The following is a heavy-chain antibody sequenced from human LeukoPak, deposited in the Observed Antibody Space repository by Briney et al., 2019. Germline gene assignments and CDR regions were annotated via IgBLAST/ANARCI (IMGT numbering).Heavy chain of an antibody. CDR3: ARNVGATSPFDY. Sequence: SETLSLTCTVSGGSISSYYWSWIRQPPGKGLEWIGYIYYSGSTNYNPSLKSRVTISEDTSKNQFSLKLSSVTAADTAVYYCARNVGATSPFDYWGQGTLVTVSS. J-gene: IGHJ4*02. CDR1: GGSISSYY. D-gene: IGHD1-26*01. V-gene: IGHV4-59*08. CDR2: IYYSGST.